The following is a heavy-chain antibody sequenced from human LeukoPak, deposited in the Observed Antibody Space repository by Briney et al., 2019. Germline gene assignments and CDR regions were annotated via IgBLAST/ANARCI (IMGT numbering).Heavy chain of an antibody. CDR2: LYTDDTT. CDR3: ASGGVNYWNPRY. V-gene: IGHV3-53*01. CDR1: GFAVSSNY. D-gene: IGHD1-1*01. Sequence: GGSLRLSCVASGFAVSSNYMSWVRQAPGKALEWVSLLYTDDTTYYADSVDGRFTISRDDSKNTIYLRMNSLRAENTAVYYCASGGVNYWNPRYWGQGTLVTVSS. J-gene: IGHJ4*02.